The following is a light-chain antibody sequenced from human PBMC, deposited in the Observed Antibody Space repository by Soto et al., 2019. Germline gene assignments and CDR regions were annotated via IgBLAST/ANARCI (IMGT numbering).Light chain of an antibody. Sequence: DIQMTQSPSTLSASVGDRVTITCRASQSINTCLAWYQQKPGKTPNLLIYAASSFETGVPSRCSGSGSVTDFTLNISSLQLDDFATYYCQQFYRYPWTFGHGTKVEIK. V-gene: IGKV1-5*03. CDR3: QQFYRYPWT. CDR1: QSINTC. CDR2: AAS. J-gene: IGKJ1*01.